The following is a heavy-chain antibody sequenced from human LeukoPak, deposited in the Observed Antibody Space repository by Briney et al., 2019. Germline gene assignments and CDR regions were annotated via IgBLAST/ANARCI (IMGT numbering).Heavy chain of an antibody. Sequence: TGGSLRLSCAASGFTFSSYEMNWVRQAPGKGLEWVSYISSSGSTIYYADSVKGRFTISRDNTKNSLYLQMNSLRAEDTAVYYCARETNGVFEYYGMGVWGQGTTITVSS. CDR3: ARETNGVFEYYGMGV. V-gene: IGHV3-48*03. J-gene: IGHJ6*02. CDR2: ISSSGSTI. D-gene: IGHD3-3*01. CDR1: GFTFSSYE.